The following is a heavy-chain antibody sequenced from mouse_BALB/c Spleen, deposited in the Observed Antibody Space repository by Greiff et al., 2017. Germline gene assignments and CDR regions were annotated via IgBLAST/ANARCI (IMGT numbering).Heavy chain of an antibody. D-gene: IGHD4-1*01. CDR3: VTGRGFFDY. CDR2: IHPNSGNT. V-gene: IGHV1S130*01. CDR1: GYTFTSSW. Sequence: QVQLQQSGSVLVRPGASVKLSCKASGYTFTSSWMHWAKQRPGQGLEWIGEIHPNSGNTNYNEKFKGKATLTVDTSSSTAYVDLSSLTSEDSAVYYCVTGRGFFDYWGQGTTLTVSS. J-gene: IGHJ2*01.